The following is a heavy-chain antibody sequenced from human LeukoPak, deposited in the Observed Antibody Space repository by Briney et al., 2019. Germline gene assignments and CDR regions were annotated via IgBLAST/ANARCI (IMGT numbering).Heavy chain of an antibody. D-gene: IGHD2-2*01. CDR2: IKQDGSET. Sequence: GGSLRLSCAAPGFTFSSSWMTWVRQAPGKGLEWVANIKQDGSETYYVDSVKGRFTISRDNAKNSLYLQMNSLRAEDTAVYYCARRLVRPTKYFDYWGQGTLVTVSS. J-gene: IGHJ4*02. CDR1: GFTFSSSW. V-gene: IGHV3-7*01. CDR3: ARRLVRPTKYFDY.